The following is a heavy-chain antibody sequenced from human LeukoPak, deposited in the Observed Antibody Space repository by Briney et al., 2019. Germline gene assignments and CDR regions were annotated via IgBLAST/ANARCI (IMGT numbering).Heavy chain of an antibody. CDR2: IYSGGST. J-gene: IGHJ6*04. CDR3: ARDSTIFGVVVALDV. Sequence: GGSLRLSCAASGFTVSSNYMSRVRRAPGKGLEWVSVIYSGGSTYYADSVKGRFTISRDNSKNTLYLQMNSLRAEDTAVYYCARDSTIFGVVVALDVWGKGTTVTVSS. D-gene: IGHD3-3*01. V-gene: IGHV3-66*02. CDR1: GFTVSSNY.